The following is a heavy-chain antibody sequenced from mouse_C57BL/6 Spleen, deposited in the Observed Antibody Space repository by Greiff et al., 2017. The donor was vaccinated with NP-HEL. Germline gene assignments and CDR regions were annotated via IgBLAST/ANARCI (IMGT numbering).Heavy chain of an antibody. Sequence: QVQLKESGPGLVQPSQSLSITCTVSGFSLTSYGVHWVRQSPGKGLEWLGVIWRGGSTDYNAAFMSRLSITKDNSKSQVFFKMNSLQADDTAIYYCAKNYYGSSPGWYFDVWGTGTTVTVSS. CDR1: GFSLTSYG. D-gene: IGHD1-1*01. V-gene: IGHV2-5*01. CDR2: IWRGGST. CDR3: AKNYYGSSPGWYFDV. J-gene: IGHJ1*03.